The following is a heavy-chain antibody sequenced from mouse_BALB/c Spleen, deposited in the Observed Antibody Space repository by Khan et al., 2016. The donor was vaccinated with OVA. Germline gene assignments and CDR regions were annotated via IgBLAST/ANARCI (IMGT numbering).Heavy chain of an antibody. D-gene: IGHD1-1*01. CDR3: ARKRGVHYNMDY. CDR2: IWSGGNT. J-gene: IGHJ4*01. CDR1: GFSLTNYG. Sequence: QVQLKQSGPGLVQPSQSLSITCTVSGFSLTNYGVHWVRQPPGKGLEWLGLIWSGGNTDYNPAFISRLSISKDNTKSQAFLKMNSLQADDTAIYFCARKRGVHYNMDYWGQGTSVTVSS. V-gene: IGHV2-4*02.